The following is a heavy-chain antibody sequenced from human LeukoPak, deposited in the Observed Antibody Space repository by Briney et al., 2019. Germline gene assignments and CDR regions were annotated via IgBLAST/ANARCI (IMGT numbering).Heavy chain of an antibody. Sequence: ASVKVSCKASGYTFTGYYMHWVRQAPGQGLEWMGWINPNSGGTNYAQKFQGRVTMTRDTSISTAYMELSRLRSDDTAVYYCARVNVPIGVADAFDIWGQGTMVTVSS. CDR3: ARVNVPIGVADAFDI. D-gene: IGHD3-3*01. J-gene: IGHJ3*02. CDR2: INPNSGGT. CDR1: GYTFTGYY. V-gene: IGHV1-2*02.